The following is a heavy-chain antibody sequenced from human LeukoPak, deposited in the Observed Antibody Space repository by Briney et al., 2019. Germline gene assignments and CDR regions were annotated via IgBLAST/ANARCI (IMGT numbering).Heavy chain of an antibody. CDR3: ARSFLSIAAAATDY. CDR2: ISSSSSYI. D-gene: IGHD6-13*01. J-gene: IGHJ4*02. CDR1: GFAFNSYS. Sequence: GGSLRLSCAASGFAFNSYSINWIRQAPGKGLEWVSSISSSSSYIYYADSVKGRFTISRDNAKNSLYLQMNSLRAEDTAVYYCARSFLSIAAAATDYWGQGTLVTVSS. V-gene: IGHV3-21*01.